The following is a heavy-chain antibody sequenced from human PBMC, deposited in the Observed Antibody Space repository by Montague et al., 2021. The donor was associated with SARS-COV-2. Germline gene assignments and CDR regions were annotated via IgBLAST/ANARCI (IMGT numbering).Heavy chain of an antibody. V-gene: IGHV4-59*01. Sequence: SETLSLTCTVSGGSISSYYWSWIRQPPGKGLEWIGYIYYSGSTNYNPSLKSRVTISVDTSKNQFSLKLSSVTAADTVVYYCARAIGSMYSSGWYYYYYGMDVWGQGTTVTVSS. D-gene: IGHD6-19*01. CDR1: GGSISSYY. CDR2: IYYSGST. J-gene: IGHJ6*02. CDR3: ARAIGSMYSSGWYYYYYGMDV.